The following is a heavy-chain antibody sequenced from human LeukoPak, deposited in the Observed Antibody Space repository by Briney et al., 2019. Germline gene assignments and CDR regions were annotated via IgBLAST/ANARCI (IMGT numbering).Heavy chain of an antibody. CDR2: IKSKTDGGTP. Sequence: GSLRLSCAASGFTFSNAWMSWVRQAPGKGLGWGGRIKSKTDGGTPDYAGPVTGRFTMSRDDSKNTLYLQINALTTEDTAVNYCTTDSWYWGQGTLVTVSS. V-gene: IGHV3-15*01. J-gene: IGHJ4*02. CDR3: TTDSWY. CDR1: GFTFSNAW.